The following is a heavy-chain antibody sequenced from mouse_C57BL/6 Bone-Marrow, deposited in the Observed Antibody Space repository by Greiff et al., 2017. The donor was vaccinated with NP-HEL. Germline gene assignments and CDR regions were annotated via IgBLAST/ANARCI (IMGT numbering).Heavy chain of an antibody. CDR2: IDPENGDT. D-gene: IGHD2-3*01. Sequence: VQLKQSGAELVRPGASVKLSCTASGFNIKDDYMHWVKQRPEHGLEWIGWIDPENGDTEYASKFQGKATITADTSTNTAYLQLSSLTSEDTAVYYCTTGWLLPYFDYWGQGTTLTVSS. CDR1: GFNIKDDY. V-gene: IGHV14-4*01. CDR3: TTGWLLPYFDY. J-gene: IGHJ2*01.